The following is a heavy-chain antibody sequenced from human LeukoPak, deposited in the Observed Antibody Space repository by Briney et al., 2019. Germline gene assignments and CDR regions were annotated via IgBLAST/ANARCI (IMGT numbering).Heavy chain of an antibody. CDR1: GFTFSSYS. J-gene: IGHJ4*02. CDR2: ISSSSSYI. V-gene: IGHV3-21*01. D-gene: IGHD3-22*01. CDR3: AKDDAATDYYDSSGCYFDY. Sequence: GGSLSLSCAASGFTFSSYSMNWVHQAPGKGLEWVSSISSSSSYIYYADSVKGRFTISRDNAKNSLYLQMNGLRAEDTAVYYCAKDDAATDYYDSSGCYFDYWGQGTLVTVSS.